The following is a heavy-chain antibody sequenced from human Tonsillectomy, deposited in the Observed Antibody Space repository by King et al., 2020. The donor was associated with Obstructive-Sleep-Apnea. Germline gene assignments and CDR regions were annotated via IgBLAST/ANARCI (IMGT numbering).Heavy chain of an antibody. CDR2: ISYDGSNK. V-gene: IGHV3-30-3*01. D-gene: IGHD3-10*01. Sequence: VQLVESGGGVVQPGRSLRLSCAASGFTFSSYAMHWVRQAPGKGLEWVAVISYDGSNKYYADSVKGRFTISRDNSKNTLYLQMNSLRAEDTAVYYCARDRHYYGSGSYAGYWGQGTLVTVSS. CDR1: GFTFSSYA. CDR3: ARDRHYYGSGSYAGY. J-gene: IGHJ4*02.